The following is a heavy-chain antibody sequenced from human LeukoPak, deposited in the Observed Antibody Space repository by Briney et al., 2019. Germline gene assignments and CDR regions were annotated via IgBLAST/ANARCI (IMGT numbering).Heavy chain of an antibody. D-gene: IGHD6-13*01. CDR3: ARDRLVGIAAAGTGSWFDP. Sequence: GSLRLSCAASGFTFSSYWMHWVRQAPGKGLVWVSRINSDGSSTSYADSVKGRFTISRDNAKNTLYLQMNSLRAEDTAVYYCARDRLVGIAAAGTGSWFDPWGQGTLVTVSS. CDR2: INSDGSST. CDR1: GFTFSSYW. J-gene: IGHJ5*02. V-gene: IGHV3-74*01.